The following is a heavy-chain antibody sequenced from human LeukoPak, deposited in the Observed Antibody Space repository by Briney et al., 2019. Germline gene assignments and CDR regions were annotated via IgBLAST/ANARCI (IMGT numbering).Heavy chain of an antibody. D-gene: IGHD6-6*01. CDR3: ARSFIEYSSSPDDY. Sequence: ASVKVSCKASGYTFTSYGISWVRQAPGQRLERMGWISAYNGNTNYAQKLQGRVTMTTDTSTSTDYVELRSLRSDDTAVYYCARSFIEYSSSPDDYWGQGTLVTVSS. CDR1: GYTFTSYG. J-gene: IGHJ4*02. CDR2: ISAYNGNT. V-gene: IGHV1-18*01.